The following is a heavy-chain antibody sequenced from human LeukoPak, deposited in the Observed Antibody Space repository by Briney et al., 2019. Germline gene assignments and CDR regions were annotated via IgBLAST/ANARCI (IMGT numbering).Heavy chain of an antibody. J-gene: IGHJ6*02. Sequence: QSGGSLRLSCAASEFTFSDHYMSWVRQAPGKGLEWVANIKQDGSEKYYVDSVKGRFTISRDNAKNSLYLQMNSLRAEDTAVYYCARERDSSGWRHHYYGMDVWGQGTTVTVSS. D-gene: IGHD6-19*01. CDR2: IKQDGSEK. CDR1: EFTFSDHY. CDR3: ARERDSSGWRHHYYGMDV. V-gene: IGHV3-7*01.